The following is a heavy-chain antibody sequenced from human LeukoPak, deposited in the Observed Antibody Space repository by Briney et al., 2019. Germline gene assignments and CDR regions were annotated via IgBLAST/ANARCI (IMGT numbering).Heavy chain of an antibody. J-gene: IGHJ4*02. D-gene: IGHD3-22*01. CDR2: ISGNDGTT. CDR3: AKGGVLTYYYDSSGYYYFDY. Sequence: GGSLRLSCAASGFTFSSFAMSWVRQAPGKGLEWVSIISGNDGTTYYADSVKGRFTISRDNSKNTLYLQMNSLRAEGTAVYYCAKGGVLTYYYDSSGYYYFDYWGQGTLVTVSS. CDR1: GFTFSSFA. V-gene: IGHV3-23*01.